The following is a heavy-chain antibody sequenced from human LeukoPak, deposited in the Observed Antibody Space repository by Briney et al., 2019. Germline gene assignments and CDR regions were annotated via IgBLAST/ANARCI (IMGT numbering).Heavy chain of an antibody. CDR3: AREGPGYSGYDSLDY. J-gene: IGHJ4*02. V-gene: IGHV1-8*01. Sequence: GASVKVSCKASGYTFTSYDINWVRQATGQGLEWMGWMNPNSGNTGYAQKFQGRVTMTRNTSISTAYMELSRLRSDDTAVYYCAREGPGYSGYDSLDYWGQGTLVTVSS. D-gene: IGHD5-12*01. CDR2: MNPNSGNT. CDR1: GYTFTSYD.